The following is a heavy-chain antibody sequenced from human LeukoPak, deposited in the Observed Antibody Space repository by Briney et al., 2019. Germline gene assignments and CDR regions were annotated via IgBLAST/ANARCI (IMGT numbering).Heavy chain of an antibody. CDR1: GFTFNTYA. CDR3: ARDPGYAIYYFDY. J-gene: IGHJ4*02. Sequence: GGSLRLSCAASGFTFNTYAMNWVRQAPGKGLEWVSTISGNGGSTWYADSVKGRFSISRDNFKNTLYLQMNSLRDGDTAVYYCARDPGYAIYYFDYWGQGALVTVSS. D-gene: IGHD3-9*01. CDR2: ISGNGGST. V-gene: IGHV3-23*01.